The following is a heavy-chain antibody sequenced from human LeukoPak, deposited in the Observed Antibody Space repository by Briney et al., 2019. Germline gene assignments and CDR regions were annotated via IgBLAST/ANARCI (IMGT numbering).Heavy chain of an antibody. V-gene: IGHV1-18*01. CDR2: ISAYNGNT. D-gene: IGHD5-24*01. CDR1: GYTFTSYG. CDR3: ARDPGDGYNLVDY. J-gene: IGHJ4*02. Sequence: GASVKVSCKASGYTFTSYGISWVRQAPGQGLEWMGWISAYNGNTNYAQKLQGRVTMTTDTSTSTVYMELRSLRSDDTAVYYCARDPGDGYNLVDYWGQGTLVTVSS.